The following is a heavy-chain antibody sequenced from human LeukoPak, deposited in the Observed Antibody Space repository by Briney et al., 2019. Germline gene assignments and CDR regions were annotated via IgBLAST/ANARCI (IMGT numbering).Heavy chain of an antibody. CDR3: AKGLIPGSFDY. CDR2: ISYDGSNK. D-gene: IGHD3-16*01. Sequence: GGSLRLSCAASGFTFSSYAMHWVRQAPGKGLEWVAVISYDGSNKYYADSVKGRFTISRDNSKNTLYLQMNSLRAEDTAVYYCAKGLIPGSFDYWGQGTLVTVSS. CDR1: GFTFSSYA. V-gene: IGHV3-30-3*01. J-gene: IGHJ4*02.